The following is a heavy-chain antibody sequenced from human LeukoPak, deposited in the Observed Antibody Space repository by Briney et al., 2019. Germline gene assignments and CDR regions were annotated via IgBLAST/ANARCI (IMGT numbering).Heavy chain of an antibody. V-gene: IGHV4-39*01. CDR3: ARIHSGSYPWWFDP. Sequence: PAETLSLTCTASGGSFSSSSYYWGWIRQPPGKGLEWIGSIYYSGSTYYNPSLKSRVTISVDTSKNQFSLKLSSVTAADTAVYYCARIHSGSYPWWFDPWGEGTLVTVSS. D-gene: IGHD1-26*01. CDR1: GGSFSSSSYY. CDR2: IYYSGST. J-gene: IGHJ5*02.